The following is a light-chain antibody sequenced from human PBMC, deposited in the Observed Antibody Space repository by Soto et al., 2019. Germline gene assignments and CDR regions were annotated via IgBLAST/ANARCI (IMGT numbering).Light chain of an antibody. V-gene: IGLV2-8*01. CDR3: SSYAGSASWV. CDR2: DVY. J-gene: IGLJ3*02. CDR1: ISDIGSYNY. Sequence: QSALTQPPSASGSPGQSVTISCTGTISDIGSYNYVSWYQQSPGKAPKLMIYDVYKRPSGVPDRFSGSKSGNTASLTVSGLQSEDEADYYCSSYAGSASWVFGGGTQLTVL.